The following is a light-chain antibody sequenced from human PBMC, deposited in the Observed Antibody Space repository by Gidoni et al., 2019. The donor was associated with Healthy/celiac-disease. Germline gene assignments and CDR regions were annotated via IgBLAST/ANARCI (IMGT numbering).Light chain of an antibody. V-gene: IGLV2-14*01. CDR1: SSDVGGYNY. J-gene: IGLJ3*02. CDR3: SSYTSSSTLEWV. CDR2: AVS. Sequence: QSALTQPASVSGSPGQSITISCTGTSSDVGGYNYVSWYQQHPGKAPKLMIYAVSNRPSGVSNRFSGSKSGNTASLTISGLQAEDEADDYCSSYTSSSTLEWVFGGGTKLTVL.